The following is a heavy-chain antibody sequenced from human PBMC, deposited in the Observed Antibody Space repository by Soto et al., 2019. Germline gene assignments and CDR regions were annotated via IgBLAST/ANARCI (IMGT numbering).Heavy chain of an antibody. Sequence: PSETLSLTCSVSGCSIRSYYWSWIRQSPEKGLEWIGYFYHSGNSNYNPSLKSRVTISVDTSKNQLSLSLRSVTAADTAVYFCARISSVDPYGYVNGGLDVWGQGTTVTVSS. D-gene: IGHD5-18*01. CDR2: FYHSGNS. CDR3: ARISSVDPYGYVNGGLDV. V-gene: IGHV4-59*01. J-gene: IGHJ6*02. CDR1: GCSIRSYY.